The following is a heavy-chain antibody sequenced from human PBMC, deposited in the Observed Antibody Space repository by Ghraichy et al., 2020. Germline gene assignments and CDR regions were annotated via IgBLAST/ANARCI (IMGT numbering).Heavy chain of an antibody. CDR2: ISSSSTI. Sequence: GGSLRLSCAASGFTFSSYSMNWVRQAPGKGLEWVSYISSSSTIYYADSVKGRFTISRDNAKNSLYLQMNSLRDEDTAVYYCARYYGSGSLYRGYYYYYMDVWGKGTTVTVSS. V-gene: IGHV3-48*02. J-gene: IGHJ6*03. D-gene: IGHD3-10*01. CDR3: ARYYGSGSLYRGYYYYYMDV. CDR1: GFTFSSYS.